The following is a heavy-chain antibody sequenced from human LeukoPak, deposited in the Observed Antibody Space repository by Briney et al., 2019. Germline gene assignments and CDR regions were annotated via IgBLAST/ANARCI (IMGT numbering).Heavy chain of an antibody. CDR3: AKGYYFDILSGYSSLDS. V-gene: IGHV3-30*04. Sequence: GGSLRISCAASGFTFSSYAMHWVRQAPGKGLEWVAVISYDGSNKYYADSVKGRFTISRDDSKNTLYLQMNSLRAEDTAAYYCAKGYYFDILSGYSSLDSWGQGTLVTVSS. J-gene: IGHJ4*02. CDR1: GFTFSSYA. D-gene: IGHD3-9*01. CDR2: ISYDGSNK.